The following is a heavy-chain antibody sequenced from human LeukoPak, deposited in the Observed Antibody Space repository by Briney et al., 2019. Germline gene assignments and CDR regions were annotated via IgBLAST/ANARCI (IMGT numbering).Heavy chain of an antibody. CDR3: AKYGGNSGMAFDI. D-gene: IGHD4-23*01. V-gene: IGHV3-30*04. CDR1: GFTFSSYA. CDR2: ISYDGSNK. J-gene: IGHJ3*02. Sequence: PGGSLRLSCAASGFTFSSYAMHWVRQAPGKGLEWVAVISYDGSNKYYADSVKGRFTISRDNSKNTLYLQMNSLRAEDTAVYYCAKYGGNSGMAFDIWGQGTVVTVSS.